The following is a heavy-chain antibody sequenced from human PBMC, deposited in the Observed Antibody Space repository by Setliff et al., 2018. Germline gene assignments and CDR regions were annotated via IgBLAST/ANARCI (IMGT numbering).Heavy chain of an antibody. CDR3: GRGFSRIEGWGNWFDP. CDR1: GGSVSDSGFF. J-gene: IGHJ5*02. V-gene: IGHV4-39*01. CDR2: IYDSGSS. Sequence: SETLSLTCTVSGGSVSDSGFFWGWLRQAPGKGLEWIGNIYDSGSSNYNASLKSRLIITRDTSKNQISLKLTSVTAADTAVYYCGRGFSRIEGWGNWFDPWGQGILVTVSS. D-gene: IGHD2-15*01.